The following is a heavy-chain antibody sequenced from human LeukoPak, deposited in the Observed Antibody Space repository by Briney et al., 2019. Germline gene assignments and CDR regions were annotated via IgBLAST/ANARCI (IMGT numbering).Heavy chain of an antibody. Sequence: SETLSLTCTVSGGSVSSYYWSWIRQPPGKGLEWIAYIYHTGSTNYSPSLKSRVTISVDTSKNQFSLKLSSVTAADTAVYYCALLYYDFWSGYYPFDYWGQGTLVTVSS. CDR1: GGSVSSYY. V-gene: IGHV4-59*02. CDR2: IYHTGST. J-gene: IGHJ4*02. CDR3: ALLYYDFWSGYYPFDY. D-gene: IGHD3-3*01.